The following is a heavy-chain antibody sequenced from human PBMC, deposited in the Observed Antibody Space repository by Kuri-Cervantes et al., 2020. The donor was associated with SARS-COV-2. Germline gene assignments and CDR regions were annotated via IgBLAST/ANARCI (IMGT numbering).Heavy chain of an antibody. CDR2: MNPNSGNT. Sequence: ASVKVSCKASGYTFTSHDINWVRQATGQGLEWVGWMNPNSGNTGYAQKFQGRVTMTRNTSISTAYMELSSLRSEDTAVYYCARAPEVVVVPAAYWFDPWGQGTLVTVSS. CDR3: ARAPEVVVVPAAYWFDP. D-gene: IGHD2-2*01. CDR1: GYTFTSHD. J-gene: IGHJ5*02. V-gene: IGHV1-8*01.